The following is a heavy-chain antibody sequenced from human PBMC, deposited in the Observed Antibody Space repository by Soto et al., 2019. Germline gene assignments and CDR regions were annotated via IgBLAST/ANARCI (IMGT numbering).Heavy chain of an antibody. CDR1: GFTFSSYA. CDR3: AKGVYYYGSGSYDY. D-gene: IGHD3-10*01. V-gene: IGHV3-23*01. CDR2: ISGSGGSI. Sequence: GGSLRLSCAASGFTFSSYAMNWVRQAPGKGLEWVSAISGSGGSIYYADSVKGWFTISRDNSKNTLYMQMNSLRAEDTAVYYCAKGVYYYGSGSYDYWGQGTLVTVSS. J-gene: IGHJ4*02.